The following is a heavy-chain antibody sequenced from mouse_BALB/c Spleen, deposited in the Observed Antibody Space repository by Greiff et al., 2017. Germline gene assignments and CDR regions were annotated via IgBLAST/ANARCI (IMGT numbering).Heavy chain of an antibody. J-gene: IGHJ4*01. V-gene: IGHV1-87*01. Sequence: VQLVESGAELARPGASVKLSCKASGYTFTSYWMQWVKQRPGQGLEWIGAIYPGDGDTRYTQKFKGKATLTADKSSSTAYMQLSSLASEDSAVYYCARLLLHAMDYWGQGTSVTVSS. CDR2: IYPGDGDT. CDR1: GYTFTSYW. CDR3: ARLLLHAMDY. D-gene: IGHD1-1*01.